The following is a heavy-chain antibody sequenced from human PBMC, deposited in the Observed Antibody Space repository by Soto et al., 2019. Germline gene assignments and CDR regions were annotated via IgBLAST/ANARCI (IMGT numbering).Heavy chain of an antibody. V-gene: IGHV3-23*01. CDR3: AKDPQSYYYDSSSFDY. Sequence: GGSLRLSCAASGSTFSSYAMSWVRQAPGKGLEWVSAISGSGGSTYYADSVKGRFTISRDNSKNTLYLQMNSLRAEDTAVYYCAKDPQSYYYDSSSFDYWGQGTLVTVSS. CDR2: ISGSGGST. D-gene: IGHD3-22*01. J-gene: IGHJ4*02. CDR1: GSTFSSYA.